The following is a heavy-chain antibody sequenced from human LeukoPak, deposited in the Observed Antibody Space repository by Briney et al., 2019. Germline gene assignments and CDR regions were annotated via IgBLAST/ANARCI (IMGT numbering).Heavy chain of an antibody. D-gene: IGHD3-3*01. CDR2: IKRDGSEK. CDR1: GFTFSSYW. Sequence: QAGGSLRLSCAASGFTFSSYWMTWVRQAPGKGLEWVANIKRDGSEKHYVDSVKGRFTIPRDNTKNSLYLQMNSLRVEDTAVFYCARDQYDTWSRRGNFDSWAREPWSSSPQ. J-gene: IGHJ4*02. CDR3: ARDQYDTWSRRGNFDS. V-gene: IGHV3-7*03.